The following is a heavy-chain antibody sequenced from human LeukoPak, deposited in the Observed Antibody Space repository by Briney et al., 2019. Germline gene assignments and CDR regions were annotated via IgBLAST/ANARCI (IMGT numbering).Heavy chain of an antibody. J-gene: IGHJ5*02. Sequence: GASVKVSCKASGYTFTAWYIHWVRQAPGQGLEWMGWIDPNSGGTGYAQKFQGRVTLTRDTAIRTAHMDLSSLSSDDTGVYYCARGIYPGIYGRLAPWGQGTLVTVSS. CDR3: ARGIYPGIYGRLAP. V-gene: IGHV1-2*02. D-gene: IGHD3-10*01. CDR2: IDPNSGGT. CDR1: GYTFTAWY.